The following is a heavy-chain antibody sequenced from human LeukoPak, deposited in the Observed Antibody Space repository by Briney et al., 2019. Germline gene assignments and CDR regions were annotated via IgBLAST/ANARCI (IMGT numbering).Heavy chain of an antibody. D-gene: IGHD5-12*01. CDR1: GFSLSTSGVG. J-gene: IGHJ4*02. Sequence: SGATLVNPTQTLTVTCTCSGFSLSTSGVGVGWIRQPPGKALEWLAVIYWNDDKRYSPSLKSRLTITKDTSKNQVVLTVTNMDPVDTATYYCAHSLGGYERFDYWGQGTLVTVSS. V-gene: IGHV2-5*01. CDR3: AHSLGGYERFDY. CDR2: IYWNDDK.